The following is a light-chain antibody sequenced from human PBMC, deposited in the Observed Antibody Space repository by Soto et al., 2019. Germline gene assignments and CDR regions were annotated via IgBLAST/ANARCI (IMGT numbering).Light chain of an antibody. CDR1: QSISSY. CDR3: QQSYSTPRT. CDR2: AAS. V-gene: IGKV1-39*01. Sequence: DIQMTQSPSSLSASVGDRVTITCRASQSISSYLNWYQQKPGKVPKLLIYAASSLQSGVPSRFSGSGSGTDFTLTISSLQPEDFATYYCQQSYSTPRTFGQGTRWMS. J-gene: IGKJ1*01.